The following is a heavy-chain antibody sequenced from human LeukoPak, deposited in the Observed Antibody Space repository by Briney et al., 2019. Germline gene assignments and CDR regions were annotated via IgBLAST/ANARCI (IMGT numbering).Heavy chain of an antibody. V-gene: IGHV4-39*07. J-gene: IGHJ3*02. CDR3: AKALAVAHFIGTPNAFDI. D-gene: IGHD6-19*01. CDR2: IYYSGST. Sequence: SETLSLTCTVSGGSISSSSYYWGRIRQPPGKGLEWIGSIYYSGSTYYNPSLKSRVTISVDTSRNQFSLKLSSVTAADTAVYYCAKALAVAHFIGTPNAFDIWGQGTMVTVSS. CDR1: GGSISSSSYY.